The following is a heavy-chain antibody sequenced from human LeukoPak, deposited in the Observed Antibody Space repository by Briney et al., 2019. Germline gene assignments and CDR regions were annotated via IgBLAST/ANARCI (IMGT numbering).Heavy chain of an antibody. CDR2: FDPTYGEA. CDR1: GHTLTELP. CDR3: TTGAPVGATLDY. V-gene: IGHV1-24*01. D-gene: IGHD1-26*01. Sequence: VASVKVSCKVYGHTLTELPMHGVRQGPGKGREWMGGFDPTYGEAIYAQKFQGRVTMTEDTSTDTAYMELTSLRSEDTAVYYCTTGAPVGATLDYWGQGTLVTVSS. J-gene: IGHJ4*02.